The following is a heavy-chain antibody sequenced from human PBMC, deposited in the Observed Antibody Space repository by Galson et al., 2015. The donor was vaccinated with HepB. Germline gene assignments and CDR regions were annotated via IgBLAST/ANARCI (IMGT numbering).Heavy chain of an antibody. CDR1: GFTFNSYA. Sequence: SLRLSCAASGFTFNSYAMSWVRQAPGKGLEWVSAVSGNGGTTYYADSVKGRFTISRDNSKNTLYLRANSLRAEDTAVYYRAKESPYCGSPNCRYYYFDSWGQGILVTVSS. D-gene: IGHD2-2*01. CDR2: VSGNGGTT. V-gene: IGHV3-23*01. J-gene: IGHJ4*02. CDR3: AKESPYCGSPNCRYYYFDS.